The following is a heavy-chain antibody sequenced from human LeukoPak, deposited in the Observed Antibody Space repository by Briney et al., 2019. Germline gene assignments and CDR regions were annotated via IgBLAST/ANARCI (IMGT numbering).Heavy chain of an antibody. V-gene: IGHV4-39*07. Sequence: SETLSLTCSVAGASIRSTIHYWGWIRQPPGKGLEWIGVSYYDGNTYHTPSPRSRVTISQGTSKTRFSLRLSSVTAADTAVYYCARGAPTNAFDVWGQGTMVTVSS. J-gene: IGHJ3*01. CDR3: ARGAPTNAFDV. D-gene: IGHD1-14*01. CDR2: SYYDGNT. CDR1: GASIRSTIHY.